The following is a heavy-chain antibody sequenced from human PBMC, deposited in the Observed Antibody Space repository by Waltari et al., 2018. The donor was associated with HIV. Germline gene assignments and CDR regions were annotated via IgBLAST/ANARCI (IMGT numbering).Heavy chain of an antibody. Sequence: QLQLHESGPGLVKPSETLSLTCIVSGFSISSHNYYWGWIRQPPGKGLELIGNIFYSGTTNYNPSLESRVTISIDTSKSQFSLNLDSVTAADTAIYYCARHKNRGSYFPVDFWGQGTLVAVSS. D-gene: IGHD1-26*01. CDR2: IFYSGTT. V-gene: IGHV4-39*07. CDR1: GFSISSHNYY. J-gene: IGHJ4*02. CDR3: ARHKNRGSYFPVDF.